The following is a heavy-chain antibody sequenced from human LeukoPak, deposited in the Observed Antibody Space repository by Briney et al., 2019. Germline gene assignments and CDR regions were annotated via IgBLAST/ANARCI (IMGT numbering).Heavy chain of an antibody. D-gene: IGHD3-3*01. Sequence: VASVKVSCKASGYTFTSYGISWVRQAPEQGLEWMGWISAYNGNTNYAQKLQGRVTMTTDTSTSTAYMELRSLRSDDTAVYYCARVVAIFGVVILDYWGQGTLVTVSS. CDR2: ISAYNGNT. J-gene: IGHJ4*02. V-gene: IGHV1-18*01. CDR1: GYTFTSYG. CDR3: ARVVAIFGVVILDY.